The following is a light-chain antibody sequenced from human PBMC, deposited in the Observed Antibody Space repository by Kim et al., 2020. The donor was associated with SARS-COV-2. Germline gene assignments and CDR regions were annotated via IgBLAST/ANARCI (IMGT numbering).Light chain of an antibody. CDR1: SLRNYY. CDR3: NSRDTTGNHVV. Sequence: SSELTQDPAVSVALGQTVRITCQGDSLRNYYANWYQQKPGQAPVLVISSKANRPSGIPDRFSGSSSGNTASLTISGARAEDEADYYCNSRDTTGNHVVFGGGTQLTVL. V-gene: IGLV3-19*01. J-gene: IGLJ3*02. CDR2: SKA.